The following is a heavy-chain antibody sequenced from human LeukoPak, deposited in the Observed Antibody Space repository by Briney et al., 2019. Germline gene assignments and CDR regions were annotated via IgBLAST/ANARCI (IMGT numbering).Heavy chain of an antibody. CDR1: GFTFSSYW. CDR3: ASITGTTALGD. CDR2: INTDGSST. J-gene: IGHJ4*02. D-gene: IGHD1-20*01. Sequence: GGSLRLSCAASGFTFSSYWMHWVRQAPGKGLVWVSRINTDGSSTSYADSVKGRFTISRDNAKNTLYLQMNSLRAEDTAVYYCASITGTTALGDWGKGTLVTVSS. V-gene: IGHV3-74*01.